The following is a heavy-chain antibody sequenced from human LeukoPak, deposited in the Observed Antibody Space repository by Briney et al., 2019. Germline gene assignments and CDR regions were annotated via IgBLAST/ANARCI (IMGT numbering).Heavy chain of an antibody. CDR2: ISYDGSNK. Sequence: GRSLRFSCAASGFTFSSYAMHWVRQAPGKGLEWVAVISYDGSNKYYADSVKGRFTISRDNSKNTLYLQMNSLRAEDTAVYYCARERFVSGSRYGMDVWGQGTTVTVFS. D-gene: IGHD3-10*01. V-gene: IGHV3-30*04. J-gene: IGHJ6*02. CDR3: ARERFVSGSRYGMDV. CDR1: GFTFSSYA.